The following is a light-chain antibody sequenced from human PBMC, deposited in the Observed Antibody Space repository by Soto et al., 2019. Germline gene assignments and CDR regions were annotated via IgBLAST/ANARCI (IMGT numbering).Light chain of an antibody. V-gene: IGKV3-11*01. CDR1: RSVSSY. Sequence: EIVLTQSPATLSLAPGERATLSCRASRSVSSYLAWYQQKPGQAPRLLIYDASNRATGIPARFSGSGSGTDFTPPISSLEPEDFAVYYCQQRSNWHTGLTFGQGTRLEI. CDR2: DAS. J-gene: IGKJ5*01. CDR3: QQRSNWHTGLT.